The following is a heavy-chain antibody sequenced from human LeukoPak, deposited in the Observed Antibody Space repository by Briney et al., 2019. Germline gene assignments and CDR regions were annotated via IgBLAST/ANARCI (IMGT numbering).Heavy chain of an antibody. CDR1: GYSISSGDYY. Sequence: SETLSLTCAVSGYSISSGDYYWSWIRQPPGKGLEWIVYIYYSGSTYYNPSLKSRITISVDTSKTQFSLKLSSVIAADTAVYFCAREFLRVNAFDIWGQGTMVTVSS. CDR3: AREFLRVNAFDI. CDR2: IYYSGST. J-gene: IGHJ3*02. V-gene: IGHV4-30-4*08. D-gene: IGHD4-17*01.